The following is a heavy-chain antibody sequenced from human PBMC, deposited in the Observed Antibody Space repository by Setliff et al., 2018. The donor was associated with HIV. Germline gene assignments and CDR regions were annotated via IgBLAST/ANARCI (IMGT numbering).Heavy chain of an antibody. CDR1: NDSINYQY. V-gene: IGHV4-59*11. J-gene: IGHJ4*02. CDR2: IDYSGNT. CDR3: ARGRRRSSTPYYFDY. Sequence: SETLSLTCTVSNDSINYQYWAWIRQPPGKGLEWIGSIDYSGNTNCNPSLKSRVTISIDTSKSQFSLKLTSVSAADTAMYYCARGRRRSSTPYYFDYWGQGTLVTVSS.